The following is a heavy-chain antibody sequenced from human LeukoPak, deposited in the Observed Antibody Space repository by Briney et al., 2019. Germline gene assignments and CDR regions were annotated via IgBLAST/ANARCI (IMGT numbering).Heavy chain of an antibody. CDR2: LYYNRGA. Sequence: SETLSPTCTVSGGSISGYYWSWSRQAPGKGVEWIGNLYYNRGAWYKSSLKSRVTTSVDTSKNEFSLKLSSVTAADTAVYYCARWSDCGGDCHILDHWGQGILVTVAS. J-gene: IGHJ4*02. D-gene: IGHD2-21*02. V-gene: IGHV4-59*01. CDR1: GGSISGYY. CDR3: ARWSDCGGDCHILDH.